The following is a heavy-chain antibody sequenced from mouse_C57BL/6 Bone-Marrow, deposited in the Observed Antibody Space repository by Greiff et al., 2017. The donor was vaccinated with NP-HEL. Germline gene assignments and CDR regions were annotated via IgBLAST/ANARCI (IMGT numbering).Heavy chain of an antibody. Sequence: QVQLQQPGAELVKPGASVKLSCKASGYTFTSYWMHWVKQRPGQCLEWIGMIHPNSGSTNYHEKFKSKATLTVDKSSSTAYMQLSSLTSEDSAVYYWARSAYYDYVGFAYWGQGTLVTVSA. V-gene: IGHV1-64*01. D-gene: IGHD2-4*01. CDR1: GYTFTSYW. CDR3: ARSAYYDYVGFAY. CDR2: IHPNSGST. J-gene: IGHJ3*01.